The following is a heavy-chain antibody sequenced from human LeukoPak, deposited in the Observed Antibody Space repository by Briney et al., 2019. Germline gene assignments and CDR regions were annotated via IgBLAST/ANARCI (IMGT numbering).Heavy chain of an antibody. CDR1: GASISSGPYS. V-gene: IGHV4-30-2*01. D-gene: IGHD2-2*01. CDR3: ARAVGYCSNTVCPGISYFDN. CDR2: IYHTGNT. Sequence: KALETLSLTCAVSGASISSGPYSWAWIRQPPGKGLEWIGYIYHTGNTYFNPSLKSRATISLDRSNNHFSLKLSSVTAADTAVYFCARAVGYCSNTVCPGISYFDNWGQGTLVPVSS. J-gene: IGHJ4*02.